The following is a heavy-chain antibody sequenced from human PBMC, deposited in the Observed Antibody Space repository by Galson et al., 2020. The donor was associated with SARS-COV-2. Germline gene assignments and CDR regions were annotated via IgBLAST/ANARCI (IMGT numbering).Heavy chain of an antibody. J-gene: IGHJ4*02. CDR1: GFTFSSYW. CDR3: ARVHPLGGGGSYFDS. Sequence: GGSLRLSCVASGFTFSSYWMHWVRQAPGRGLVWVSRINSDESRTEYAASVKGRFTISRDNAKSTLYLQMNSLRAEDTALYYCARVHPLGGGGSYFDSWDQGVLVTVSS. D-gene: IGHD1-1*01. V-gene: IGHV3-74*03. CDR2: INSDESRT.